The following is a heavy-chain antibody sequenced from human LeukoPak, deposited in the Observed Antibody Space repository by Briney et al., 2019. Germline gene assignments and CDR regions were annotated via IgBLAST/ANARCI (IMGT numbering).Heavy chain of an antibody. CDR2: IYYSGST. CDR3: AREYSSSSGRRAFDF. Sequence: SQTLSLTCTVSGRSISSYYCNWIRQPPGKGLEWIGYIYYSGSTNYNPSLKSRVTTLVDTSTNQFSLRLSSVTAADTAVYYCAREYSSSSGRRAFDFWGQGTMVTVSS. V-gene: IGHV4-59*08. D-gene: IGHD6-6*01. J-gene: IGHJ3*01. CDR1: GRSISSYY.